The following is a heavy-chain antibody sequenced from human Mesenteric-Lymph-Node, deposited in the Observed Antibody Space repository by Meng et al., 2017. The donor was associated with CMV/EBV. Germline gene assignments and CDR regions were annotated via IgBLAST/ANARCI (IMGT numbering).Heavy chain of an antibody. CDR3: ARTPSKTYYDFWSGYYTGDYYYYGMDV. J-gene: IGHJ6*02. V-gene: IGHV3-30-3*01. CDR1: GFTFTNFA. D-gene: IGHD3-3*01. Sequence: GGSLRLSCAASGFTFTNFAIHWVRQAPGKGLEWVAVISYDGTNKYYADSVKGRFTISRDNSKNTLYLQMNSLRAEDTAVYYCARTPSKTYYDFWSGYYTGDYYYYGMDVWGQGTTVTVSS. CDR2: ISYDGTNK.